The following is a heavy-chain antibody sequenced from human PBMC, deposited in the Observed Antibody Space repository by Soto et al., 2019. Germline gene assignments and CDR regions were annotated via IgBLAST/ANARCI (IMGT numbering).Heavy chain of an antibody. Sequence: VQLLESGGGLVQPGGSLRLSCTASEFTFSSYTMSWVRQAPGKGLEWVSSISGSAGSIYYADSVKGRFTVSRDNSKDTLYLEMNTLRAEDTAVYYCAKGMAILHNYYAMDVWGQGTTVTVSS. CDR2: ISGSAGSI. CDR1: EFTFSSYT. D-gene: IGHD3-3*01. V-gene: IGHV3-23*01. CDR3: AKGMAILHNYYAMDV. J-gene: IGHJ6*02.